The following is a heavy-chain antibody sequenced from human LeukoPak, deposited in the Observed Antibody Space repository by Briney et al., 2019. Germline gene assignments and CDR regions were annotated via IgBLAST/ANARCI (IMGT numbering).Heavy chain of an antibody. D-gene: IGHD4-17*01. J-gene: IGHJ3*02. CDR3: ARDMTTVTTGRAFDI. Sequence: SETLSLTCTVSGGSISGYYWSWIRQPAGKGLEWIGRIYMDGSTTYNPSLKSRVTMSLDTPKNQFSLKLSSVTAADSAVYYCARDMTTVTTGRAFDIWGQGTMVTVSS. CDR2: IYMDGST. CDR1: GGSISGYY. V-gene: IGHV4-4*07.